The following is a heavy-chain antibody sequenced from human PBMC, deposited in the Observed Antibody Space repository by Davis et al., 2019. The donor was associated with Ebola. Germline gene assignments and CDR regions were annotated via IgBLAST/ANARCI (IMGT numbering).Heavy chain of an antibody. D-gene: IGHD4-23*01. CDR1: GLSIHMYW. Sequence: GGSLRLSCAASGLSIHMYWMTWVRQAPGKGLEWVANIRPDGNDKQYVDSVKGRFTISRDNAKNSLYLQMNSLRAEDTAVYYCARNSRFYYYGMDVWGQGTTVTVSS. CDR3: ARNSRFYYYGMDV. CDR2: IRPDGNDK. V-gene: IGHV3-7*01. J-gene: IGHJ6*02.